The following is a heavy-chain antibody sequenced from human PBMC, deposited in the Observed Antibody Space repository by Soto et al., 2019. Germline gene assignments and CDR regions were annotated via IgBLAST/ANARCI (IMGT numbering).Heavy chain of an antibody. Sequence: QVQLVQSGAEVKKPGASVKVSCKASGYTFTSYGISWVRQAPGQGLEWMGWISAYNGNTNYVQKLQGRVTMTTDTSTSTAYMELRSLRSDDTAVYYCARDIVVVPAARRGYGMDVWGQGTTVTVSS. CDR3: ARDIVVVPAARRGYGMDV. CDR1: GYTFTSYG. J-gene: IGHJ6*02. D-gene: IGHD2-2*01. CDR2: ISAYNGNT. V-gene: IGHV1-18*04.